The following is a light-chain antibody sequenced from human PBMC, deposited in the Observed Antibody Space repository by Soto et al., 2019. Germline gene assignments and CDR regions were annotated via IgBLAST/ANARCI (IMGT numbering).Light chain of an antibody. CDR1: QSVFSS. J-gene: IGKJ4*02. CDR2: GAA. V-gene: IGKV3-15*01. CDR3: QQYHSWPA. Sequence: EIVMTQSPATLSVSPGVRVTLSCRASQSVFSSLAWYQQKPGQAPRLLIYGAATRATGIPARFSGSGSGADFTLTISRLQSEDFAVYYCQQYHSWPAFGRGTKVEIK.